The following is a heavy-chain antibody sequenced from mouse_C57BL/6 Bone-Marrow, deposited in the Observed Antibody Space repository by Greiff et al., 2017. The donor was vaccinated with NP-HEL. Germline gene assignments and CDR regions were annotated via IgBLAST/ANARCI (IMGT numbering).Heavy chain of an antibody. CDR2: ISDGGSYT. CDR1: GFTFSSYA. CDR3: ARAVALAYAMDY. V-gene: IGHV5-4*03. Sequence: DVMLVESGGGLVKPGGSLKLSCAASGFTFSSYAMSWVRQTPEKRLEWVATISDGGSYTYYPDNVKGRFTISRDNAKNNLYLQMSHLKSEDTAMYYCARAVALAYAMDYWGQGTSVTVSS. J-gene: IGHJ4*01.